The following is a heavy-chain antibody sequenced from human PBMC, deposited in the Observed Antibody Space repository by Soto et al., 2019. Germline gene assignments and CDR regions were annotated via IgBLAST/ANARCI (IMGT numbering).Heavy chain of an antibody. CDR2: ISGSAART. CDR3: TRGGVGPTGSCDF. J-gene: IGHJ4*02. D-gene: IGHD6-13*01. CDR1: GFAFGGFT. Sequence: VQVLESGGGLVQPGGSLRLSCSVSGFAFGGFTMTWVRQAPGKGLEWVSSISGSAARTYYADSVQGRFTISRDNSKSTLYLLMKSLRVEDTAEYYCTRGGVGPTGSCDFWGQGTLVAVSS. V-gene: IGHV3-23*01.